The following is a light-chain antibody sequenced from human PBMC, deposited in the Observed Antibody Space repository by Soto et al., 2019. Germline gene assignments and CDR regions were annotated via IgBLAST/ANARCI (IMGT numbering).Light chain of an antibody. J-gene: IGLJ1*01. Sequence: QSVLTQPPSVSAAPGQKVTISCSGRSSNIGNNYVSWYQHLPGTAPKLLIYDNNKRPSGIPARFSGSRSGTSATLGITGLQTGDEADDYCGTWDSSLSAYVFGVGTKVTVL. CDR3: GTWDSSLSAYV. CDR1: SSNIGNNY. V-gene: IGLV1-51*01. CDR2: DNN.